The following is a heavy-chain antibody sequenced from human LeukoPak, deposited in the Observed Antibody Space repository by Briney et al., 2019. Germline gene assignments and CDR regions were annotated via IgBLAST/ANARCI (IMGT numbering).Heavy chain of an antibody. CDR3: ARESETSGWYDY. CDR1: GFTFSSYS. CDR2: IGGGGATT. J-gene: IGHJ4*02. V-gene: IGHV3-23*01. D-gene: IGHD6-19*01. Sequence: GGSLRLSCEASGFTFSSYSMGWVRQAPGKGLEWVSVIGGGGATTHYADSVKGRFTISRDNTRKSLSLQMSGLRSEDTALYYCARESETSGWYDYWGQGTLVTVSS.